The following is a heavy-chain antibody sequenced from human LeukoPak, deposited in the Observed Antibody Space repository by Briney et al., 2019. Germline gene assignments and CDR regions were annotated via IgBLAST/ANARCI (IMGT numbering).Heavy chain of an antibody. J-gene: IGHJ4*02. Sequence: GGSLRLSCSASGFTFSNYAMHWVRQAPGKGLEYVSAINSNGGSTYYAGSVKGRFTISRDNSKNTLYLQMSSLRPEDTAVYYCVKAAGSGWLWYFDYWGQGTLVTVSS. CDR2: INSNGGST. D-gene: IGHD6-19*01. CDR3: VKAAGSGWLWYFDY. V-gene: IGHV3-64D*06. CDR1: GFTFSNYA.